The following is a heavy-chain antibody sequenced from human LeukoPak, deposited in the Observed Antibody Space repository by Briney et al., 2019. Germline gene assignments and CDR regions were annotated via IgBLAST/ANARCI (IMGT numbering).Heavy chain of an antibody. D-gene: IGHD6-6*01. Sequence: PSETLSRTCAVRDGSFSAYYWSWVRQTPGKGLEWIGEINRSGSPTYNPALKSRVTISGDTSQNEISLRLHSVTAADTAVYYCALEDVLNAFHTWGQGTMVTVSS. V-gene: IGHV4-34*01. CDR3: ALEDVLNAFHT. J-gene: IGHJ3*02. CDR1: DGSFSAYY. CDR2: INRSGSP.